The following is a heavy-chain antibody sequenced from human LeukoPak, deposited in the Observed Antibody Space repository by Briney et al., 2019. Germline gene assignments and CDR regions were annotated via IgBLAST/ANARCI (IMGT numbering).Heavy chain of an antibody. J-gene: IGHJ4*02. Sequence: GGSLRLSCAASGFTFSSYWMHWVRQAPGKGLVWVSRINGDGSTTTYADSVKGRFTISRDNAKNTLYLQMHSLRPEDTAVYYCARPIGAAGYGFDCWGQGTLVTVSS. D-gene: IGHD6-13*01. CDR1: GFTFSSYW. CDR3: ARPIGAAGYGFDC. CDR2: INGDGSTT. V-gene: IGHV3-74*01.